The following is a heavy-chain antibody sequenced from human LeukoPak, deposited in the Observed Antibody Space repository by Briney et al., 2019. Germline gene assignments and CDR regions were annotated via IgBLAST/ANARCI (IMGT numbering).Heavy chain of an antibody. CDR1: GGTFSSYA. J-gene: IGHJ5*02. Sequence: SVTVSCKASGGTFSSYAISWVRQAPGQGLEWMGRIIPILGIANYAQKFQGRVTITADKSTSTAYMELSSLRSEDTAVYYCARDGRENWFDPWGQGTLVTVSS. V-gene: IGHV1-69*04. CDR3: ARDGRENWFDP. CDR2: IIPILGIA.